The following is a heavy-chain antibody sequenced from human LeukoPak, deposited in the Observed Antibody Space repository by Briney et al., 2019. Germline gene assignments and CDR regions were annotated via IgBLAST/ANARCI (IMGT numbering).Heavy chain of an antibody. Sequence: PSVTLSLTCSVSSGSISSSPYYWGWIRQPPGKMLERIGNIYDSGRTYYNPSLKSRVTISVETSNNQFSLKLSSVTAADTAVYYCARQAYSSSLGWYDPWGEGTMVTVCS. CDR1: SGSISSSPYY. CDR3: ARQAYSSSLGWYDP. J-gene: IGHJ5*02. V-gene: IGHV4-39*01. D-gene: IGHD6-13*01. CDR2: IYDSGRT.